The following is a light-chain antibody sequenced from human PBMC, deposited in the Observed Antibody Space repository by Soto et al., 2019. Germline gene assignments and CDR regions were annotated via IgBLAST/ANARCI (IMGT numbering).Light chain of an antibody. CDR3: QHRSNWPGT. CDR1: QSVFTY. J-gene: IGKJ1*01. Sequence: EIVLTQSPATLSLSPGERATLFCRASQSVFTYLAWYQQRPGQAPRLLIYDVSDRATGIPARFTGSGSGTDFTLTIRSLEPEDVAIYYCQHRSNWPGTFAQGTKVEI. V-gene: IGKV3-11*01. CDR2: DVS.